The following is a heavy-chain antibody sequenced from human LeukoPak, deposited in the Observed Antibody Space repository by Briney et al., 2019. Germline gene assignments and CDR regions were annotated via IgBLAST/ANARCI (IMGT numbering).Heavy chain of an antibody. D-gene: IGHD3-16*01. J-gene: IGHJ4*02. Sequence: GGSLRLSCAASGFTFSTYGMHWVRQAPGKGLEWVAVISYDGSNKYYADSMKGRFTISRDNSKNTLYLQMNSLRAEDTALYYCAKSGGGYFFDYWGQGTLVTVSS. CDR2: ISYDGSNK. V-gene: IGHV3-30*18. CDR1: GFTFSTYG. CDR3: AKSGGGYFFDY.